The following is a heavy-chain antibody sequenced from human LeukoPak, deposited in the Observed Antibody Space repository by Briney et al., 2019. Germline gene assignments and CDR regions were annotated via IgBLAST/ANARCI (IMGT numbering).Heavy chain of an antibody. J-gene: IGHJ4*02. CDR3: ARRLRYFDWLHY. D-gene: IGHD3-9*01. Sequence: SETLSLTCAVYGGSFSGYYWSWIRQPPGKGLEWIGEINHSGSTNYNPSLKGRVTISVDTSKNQFSLKLSSVTAADTAVYYCARRLRYFDWLHYWGQGTLVTVSS. V-gene: IGHV4-34*01. CDR1: GGSFSGYY. CDR2: INHSGST.